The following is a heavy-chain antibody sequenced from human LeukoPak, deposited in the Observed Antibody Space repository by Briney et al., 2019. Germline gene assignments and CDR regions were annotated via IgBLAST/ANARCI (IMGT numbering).Heavy chain of an antibody. CDR1: GGTFSSYA. J-gene: IGHJ4*02. CDR2: IIPIFGIA. D-gene: IGHD6-6*01. Sequence: SVKVSCKASGGTFSSYAISWVRQAPGQGLEWMGRIIPIFGIANYAQKFQGRVTITADKSTSTAYMELSSLRSEDAAVYYCARDRIGSSSAPIDYWGQGTLVTVSS. V-gene: IGHV1-69*04. CDR3: ARDRIGSSSAPIDY.